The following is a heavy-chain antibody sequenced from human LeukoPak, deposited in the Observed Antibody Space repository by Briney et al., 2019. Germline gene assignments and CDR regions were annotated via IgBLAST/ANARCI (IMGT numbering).Heavy chain of an antibody. CDR2: ISSSTI. V-gene: IGHV3-48*01. CDR1: GFTFSSYS. Sequence: GGSLRLSCAASGFTFSSYSMNWVRQAPGKGLEWVSYISSSTIYYADSVKGRFTISRDNAKNSLYLQMNSLRAEDTAVYYCARAAYCGGDCYSGSVDYWGQGTLVTVSS. D-gene: IGHD2-21*02. J-gene: IGHJ4*02. CDR3: ARAAYCGGDCYSGSVDY.